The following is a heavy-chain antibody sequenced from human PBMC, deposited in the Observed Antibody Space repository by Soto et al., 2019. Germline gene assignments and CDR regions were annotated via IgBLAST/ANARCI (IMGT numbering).Heavy chain of an antibody. V-gene: IGHV3-15*07. J-gene: IGHJ6*02. CDR3: TTVGYCSSTSCYASEYYYYYYGMDV. Sequence: GGSLRLSCAASGFTFSNAWMNRVRQAPGKGLEWVGRIKSKTDGGTTDYAAPVKGRFTISRDDSKNTLYLQMNSLKTEDTAVYYCTTVGYCSSTSCYASEYYYYYYGMDVWGQGTTVPVSS. CDR2: IKSKTDGGTT. D-gene: IGHD2-2*01. CDR1: GFTFSNAW.